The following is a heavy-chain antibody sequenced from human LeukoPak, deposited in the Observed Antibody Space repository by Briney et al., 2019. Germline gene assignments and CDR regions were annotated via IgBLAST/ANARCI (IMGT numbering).Heavy chain of an antibody. CDR1: GYTFTSYG. Sequence: GASVKVSCKASGYTFTSYGISWVRQAPGQGLEWMGWISAYNGNTNYAQKLQGRVTMTTDTSTSTAYMELRSLRSDDTAIYYCARDLTTVTKGVSVDPWGQGTLVTVSS. CDR2: ISAYNGNT. J-gene: IGHJ5*02. CDR3: ARDLTTVTKGVSVDP. D-gene: IGHD4-11*01. V-gene: IGHV1-18*01.